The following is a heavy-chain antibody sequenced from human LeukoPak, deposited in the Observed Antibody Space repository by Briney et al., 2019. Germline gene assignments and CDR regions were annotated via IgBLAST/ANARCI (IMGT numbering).Heavy chain of an antibody. CDR2: IYYSGST. V-gene: IGHV4-59*01. CDR1: GGSISSYY. D-gene: IGHD6-19*01. CDR3: ARGYSSGWFDY. J-gene: IGHJ4*02. Sequence: ASETLSLTCTVSGGSISSYYWRWIRQPPGKGLEWIGYIYYSGSTNYNPSLKSRVTISVDTSKNQFSLKLSSVTAADTAVYYCARGYSSGWFDYWGQGTLVTVSS.